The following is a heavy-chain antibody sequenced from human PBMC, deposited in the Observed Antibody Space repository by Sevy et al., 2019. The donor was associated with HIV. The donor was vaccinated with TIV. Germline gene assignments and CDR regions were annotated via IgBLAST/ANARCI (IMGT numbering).Heavy chain of an antibody. CDR2: IYRSGSA. D-gene: IGHD3-22*01. V-gene: IGHV4-31*03. Sequence: SETLSLTCTVSGGSINTGGYYWSWIRQHPGKGLEWIGYIYRSGSAFYNPSLESRVTISVDTSKNQFSLKLSSVTAADRAVYYCATHPNYYDSTGFPHGLNIWGQGTMVIVSS. J-gene: IGHJ3*02. CDR1: GGSINTGGYY. CDR3: ATHPNYYDSTGFPHGLNI.